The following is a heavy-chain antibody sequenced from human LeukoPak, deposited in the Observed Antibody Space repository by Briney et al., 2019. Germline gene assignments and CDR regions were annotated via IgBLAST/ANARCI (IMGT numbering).Heavy chain of an antibody. CDR3: ARLRWNSGWRNDAFDI. J-gene: IGHJ3*02. CDR2: INHSGST. Sequence: KPSETLSLTCAVYGGSFSGYYWSWIRQPPGKGLEWIGEINHSGSTNYNPSLKSRVTISVDTSKNQFSLKLSSVTAADTAVYYCARLRWNSGWRNDAFDIWGQGTMVTVSS. V-gene: IGHV4-34*01. CDR1: GGSFSGYY. D-gene: IGHD6-19*01.